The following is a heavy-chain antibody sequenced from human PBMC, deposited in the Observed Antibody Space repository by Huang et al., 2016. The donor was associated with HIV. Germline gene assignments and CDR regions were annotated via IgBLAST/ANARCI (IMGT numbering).Heavy chain of an antibody. Sequence: QEQLVESGGGVVQPGRSLRLSCAASGFAFGMHFMHWVRQAPGRGREWWAFTSHDGGIKHHAGSVKGRFTISRDNSKNTLDLQMDSLRPEDTAIYYCARDGPLYDNSGYYYSHGAFDIWGQGTMVIVSS. CDR2: TSHDGGIK. CDR1: GFAFGMHF. J-gene: IGHJ3*02. V-gene: IGHV3-30*04. CDR3: ARDGPLYDNSGYYYSHGAFDI. D-gene: IGHD3-22*01.